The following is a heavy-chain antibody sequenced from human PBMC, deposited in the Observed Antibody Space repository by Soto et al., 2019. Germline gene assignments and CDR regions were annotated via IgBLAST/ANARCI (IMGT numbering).Heavy chain of an antibody. CDR3: ARGGKYYQQETYFFDY. J-gene: IGHJ4*01. V-gene: IGHV4-39*01. Sequence: PSETLSLTCTVSGGSISSSGYYWAWLRQPPGRGLEWIGSIYYNGDTYFYPSLKSRVTISVDTSKNQFSLKLTSVTAADTALYFCARGGKYYQQETYFFDYWGRGSLVTVSS. CDR1: GGSISSSGYY. D-gene: IGHD3-16*01. CDR2: IYYNGDT.